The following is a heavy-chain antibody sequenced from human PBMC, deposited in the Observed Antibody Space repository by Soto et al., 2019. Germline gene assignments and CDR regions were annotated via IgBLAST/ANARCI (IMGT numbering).Heavy chain of an antibody. CDR1: GDSVSSNSAA. J-gene: IGHJ5*02. V-gene: IGHV6-1*01. Sequence: TLSLTCAIYGDSVSSNSAAWNWIRQSPSRGLEWLGRTYYRSKWYNDYAVSVKSRITINPDTSKNQFSLQLNSVTPEDTAVYYCARDSSSWYGVWFDPWGQGTLVTVSS. CDR3: ARDSSSWYGVWFDP. D-gene: IGHD6-13*01. CDR2: TYYRSKWYN.